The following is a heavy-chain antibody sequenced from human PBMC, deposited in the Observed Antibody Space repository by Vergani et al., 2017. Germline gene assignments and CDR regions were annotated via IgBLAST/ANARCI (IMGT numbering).Heavy chain of an antibody. CDR3: ASPAGTSTCYQAFGCHFNV. Sequence: QVHLVQSGAEVKKPGSSVKVSCSLSGGDFRSSAFAWVRQAPGHGLQWVGGIITVFGTPYYARQFQDRVTITADESTSTVYMEMRSLVSTDKAVYFCASPAGTSTCYQAFGCHFNVWGQGTRVTVSS. D-gene: IGHD2-2*01. J-gene: IGHJ3*01. CDR1: GGDFRSSA. V-gene: IGHV1-69*12. CDR2: IITVFGTP.